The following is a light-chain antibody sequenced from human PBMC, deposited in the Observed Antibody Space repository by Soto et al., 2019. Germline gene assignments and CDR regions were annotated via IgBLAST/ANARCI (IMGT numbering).Light chain of an antibody. J-gene: IGLJ1*01. CDR2: SNN. CDR3: AAWDDSLNGLYV. CDR1: SSNIGSNT. V-gene: IGLV1-44*01. Sequence: QSVLTQPPSASGTPGQRVTISCSGSSSNIGSNTVNWYQQLPGTAPKLLIYSNNQRPSGVPDRFSGSKSGTSASLAISGLQSEDEADYHCAAWDDSLNGLYVIGTGTKLTVL.